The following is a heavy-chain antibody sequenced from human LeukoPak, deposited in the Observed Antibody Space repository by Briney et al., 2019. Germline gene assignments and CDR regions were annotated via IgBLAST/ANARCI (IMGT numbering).Heavy chain of an antibody. CDR1: GFTFSNYA. D-gene: IGHD3-22*01. CDR2: ISGSGGST. V-gene: IGHV3-23*01. CDR3: AKEDGRPDPFGYYDSSGYLDY. J-gene: IGHJ4*02. Sequence: PGGSLRLSCAASGFTFSNYAMIWVRQAPGKGLEWVSGISGSGGSTYYADSVKGRFTISRDNSKNTLYLQMNSLRAEDTAVYYCAKEDGRPDPFGYYDSSGYLDYWGQGTLVTVSS.